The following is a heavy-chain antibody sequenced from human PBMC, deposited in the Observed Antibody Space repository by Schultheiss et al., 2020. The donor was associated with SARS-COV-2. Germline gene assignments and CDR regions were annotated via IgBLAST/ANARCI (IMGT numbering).Heavy chain of an antibody. D-gene: IGHD6-19*01. CDR2: IVVGSGNT. V-gene: IGHV1-58*02. Sequence: SVKVSCKASGFTFTSSAMQWVRQARGQRLEWIGWIVVGSGNTNYAQKFQGRVTMTRDTSTSTVYMELRSLRSDDTAVYYCAKPSIKYSSGWSHYFDYWGQGTLVTVSS. CDR1: GFTFTSSA. J-gene: IGHJ4*02. CDR3: AKPSIKYSSGWSHYFDY.